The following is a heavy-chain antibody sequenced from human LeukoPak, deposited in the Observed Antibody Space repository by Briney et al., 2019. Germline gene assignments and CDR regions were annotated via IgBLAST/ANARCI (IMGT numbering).Heavy chain of an antibody. Sequence: ASVKVSCKASGYTFTSYDINWVRQATGQGLEWMGWMNPNSGNTGYAQKFQGRVTITRNTSISTAYMELSSLRSEDTAVYYCARGNSGSYRTYYYYMDVWGKGTTVTISS. D-gene: IGHD1-26*01. CDR1: GYTFTSYD. V-gene: IGHV1-8*03. CDR3: ARGNSGSYRTYYYYMDV. J-gene: IGHJ6*03. CDR2: MNPNSGNT.